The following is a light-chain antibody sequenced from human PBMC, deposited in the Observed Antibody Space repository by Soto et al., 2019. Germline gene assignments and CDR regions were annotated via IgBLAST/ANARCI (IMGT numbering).Light chain of an antibody. Sequence: VLKQSQDTLSVSPGERAGLSCSPSHSVRAYLAWYQQKPGQAPRLLIYDASNRATGIPARFSGSGSGTDFTLTISSLEPEDFAVYYCQQRSSWPLTFGGGTKV. J-gene: IGKJ4*01. CDR2: DAS. V-gene: IGKV3-11*01. CDR3: QQRSSWPLT. CDR1: HSVRAY.